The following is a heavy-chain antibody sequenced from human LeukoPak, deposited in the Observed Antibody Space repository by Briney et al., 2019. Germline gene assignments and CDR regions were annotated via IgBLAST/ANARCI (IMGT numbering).Heavy chain of an antibody. Sequence: GGSLRLSCAASGFTLSSYDMNWVRQAPGKGLEWVSSISPSGSYIYYADSVKGRFTISRDSSKNSLYLQMNSLRAEDTAVYYCARIIAHAFDIWGQGTMVTVSS. CDR1: GFTLSSYD. CDR3: ARIIAHAFDI. CDR2: ISPSGSYI. D-gene: IGHD3-10*01. J-gene: IGHJ3*02. V-gene: IGHV3-21*01.